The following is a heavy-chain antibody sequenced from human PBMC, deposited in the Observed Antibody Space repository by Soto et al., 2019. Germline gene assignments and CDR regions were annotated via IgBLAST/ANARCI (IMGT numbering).Heavy chain of an antibody. CDR1: GYNFTSYG. CDR2: MSPHNDRT. Sequence: QVQLVQSGADVKKPGAAVKVSCKASGYNFTSYGISWVRQAPGQGLEWMGWMSPHNDRTQYARRFQYRVTMTTETPTSTVYMELGSMRSDDTAVYYCARDLYYSSGRYFDHDAFDIWGQGTVVTVSS. J-gene: IGHJ3*02. D-gene: IGHD6-19*01. CDR3: ARDLYYSSGRYFDHDAFDI. V-gene: IGHV1-18*01.